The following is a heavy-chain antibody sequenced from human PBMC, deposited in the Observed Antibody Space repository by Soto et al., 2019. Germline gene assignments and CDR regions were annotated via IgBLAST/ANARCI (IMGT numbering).Heavy chain of an antibody. D-gene: IGHD3-3*01. V-gene: IGHV3-23*01. CDR3: AKGYYDFWSGYCDY. Sequence: PGGSLRLSCAASGFTFSSYAMSWVRQAPGKGLEWVSAISGSGGSTYYADSVKGRFTISRDNSKNTLYLQMNSLRAEDTAVYYCAKGYYDFWSGYCDYWGQGTLVTVS. CDR1: GFTFSSYA. J-gene: IGHJ4*02. CDR2: ISGSGGST.